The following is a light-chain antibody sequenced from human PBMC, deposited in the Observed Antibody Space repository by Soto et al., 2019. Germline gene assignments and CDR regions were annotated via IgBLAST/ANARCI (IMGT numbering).Light chain of an antibody. J-gene: IGLJ1*01. Sequence: QSALTQPPSASGSPGQSVTISCTGTSRDVGGYNHVSWYQQHPGKAPKLMIYQVSERPSGVPDRFSASKSGNTASLTVSGLQAEDEADYYCSSYSDDSFYVLGTGTKLTVL. CDR1: SRDVGGYNH. V-gene: IGLV2-8*01. CDR3: SSYSDDSFYV. CDR2: QVS.